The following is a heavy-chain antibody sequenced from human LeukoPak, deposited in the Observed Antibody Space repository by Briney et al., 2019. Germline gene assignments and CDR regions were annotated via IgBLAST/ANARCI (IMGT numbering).Heavy chain of an antibody. CDR2: INPSGGST. CDR1: GYTFTSYY. V-gene: IGHV1-46*01. CDR3: TVWGSLMGRFDY. J-gene: IGHJ4*02. Sequence: ASVKVSCKASGYTFTSYYMHWVRQAPGQGLEWMGIINPSGGSTSYAQKFQGRVTMTRDTSTSTVYMELSSLRSEDTAVYYCTVWGSLMGRFDYWGQGTLVTVSS. D-gene: IGHD3-16*01.